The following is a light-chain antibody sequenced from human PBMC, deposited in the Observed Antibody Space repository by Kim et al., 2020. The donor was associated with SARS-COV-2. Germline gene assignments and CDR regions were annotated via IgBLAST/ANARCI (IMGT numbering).Light chain of an antibody. CDR3: NSRDSNYNVV. V-gene: IGLV3-19*01. Sequence: SSELTQDPAVSVALGQTVRITCQGDSLRSYYATWYQQKPGQAPIVVIYGKNNRPSGIPDRFSGSSSGNTASFTITGTQAGDEADYYCNSRDSNYNVVFGG. J-gene: IGLJ2*01. CDR1: SLRSYY. CDR2: GKN.